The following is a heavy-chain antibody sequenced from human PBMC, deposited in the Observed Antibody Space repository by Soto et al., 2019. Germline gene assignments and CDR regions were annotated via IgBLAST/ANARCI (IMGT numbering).Heavy chain of an antibody. CDR1: GGTFSSYT. CDR2: IIPILNIG. D-gene: IGHD3-10*01. Sequence: QVQLVQSGAEVKKPGSSVKVSCKASGGTFSSYTISWVRQAPGQGLEWMGRIIPILNIGHYAQKFQGRVTLTADTAMSPASMELSSLGSADTAVYYGAVGGGVILSVWGQGTTVTVSS. CDR3: AVGGGVILSV. J-gene: IGHJ6*02. V-gene: IGHV1-69*02.